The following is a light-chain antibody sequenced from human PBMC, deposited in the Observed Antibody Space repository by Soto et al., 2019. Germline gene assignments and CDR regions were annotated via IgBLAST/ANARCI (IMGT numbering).Light chain of an antibody. CDR2: GAS. J-gene: IGKJ5*01. CDR1: QSVSSN. V-gene: IGKV3-15*01. Sequence: ETVMTQSPATLSVSTGERATLSCRASQSVSSNLAWYQQKPGQAPRLLIYGASTRATGIPARFSGSGSGTDFTLTISSLEPEDFAVYYCQQRSNWPITFGQGTRLEN. CDR3: QQRSNWPIT.